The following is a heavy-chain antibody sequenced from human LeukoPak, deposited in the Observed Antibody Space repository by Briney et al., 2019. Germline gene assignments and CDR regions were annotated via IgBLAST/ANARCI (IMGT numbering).Heavy chain of an antibody. V-gene: IGHV5-51*01. CDR3: ARQDSGYDN. CDR1: GYSFNSYW. D-gene: IGHD5-12*01. Sequence: GESLQISCQGSGYSFNSYWIGWVRQMPGKGLEWMGIIYPGDSDTRYSPSFQGQVTMSADKSITTAYLQWSSLKASDSAMYYCARQDSGYDNWGQGTLVTVSS. J-gene: IGHJ4*02. CDR2: IYPGDSDT.